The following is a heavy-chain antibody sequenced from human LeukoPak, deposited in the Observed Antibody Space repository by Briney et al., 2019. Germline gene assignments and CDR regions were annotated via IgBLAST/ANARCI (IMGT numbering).Heavy chain of an antibody. D-gene: IGHD1-26*01. CDR2: IYGGGST. Sequence: SETLSLTCTVSGGSISNYYWSWIRQAPGKGLEWIGYIYGGGSTHYSPSLKSRVTISADTSKSQFSLRLNSVTAADTAVYYCARSRAFNSGAFDPWGQGSLVTVSS. CDR1: GGSISNYY. CDR3: ARSRAFNSGAFDP. V-gene: IGHV4-59*01. J-gene: IGHJ5*02.